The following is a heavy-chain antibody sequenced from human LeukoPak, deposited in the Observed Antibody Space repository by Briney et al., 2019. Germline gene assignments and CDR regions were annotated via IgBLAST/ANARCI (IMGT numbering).Heavy chain of an antibody. D-gene: IGHD2-2*01. CDR1: GGSISSSNW. Sequence: PSGTLSLTCAVSGGSISSSNWWCWVRQPPGKGLEWIGEIYHSGSTNYNPSLKSRVTISVDKSKNQFSLKLSSVTAADTAVYYCARGGIYQLSYFDYWGQGTLVTVSS. V-gene: IGHV4-4*02. CDR2: IYHSGST. CDR3: ARGGIYQLSYFDY. J-gene: IGHJ4*02.